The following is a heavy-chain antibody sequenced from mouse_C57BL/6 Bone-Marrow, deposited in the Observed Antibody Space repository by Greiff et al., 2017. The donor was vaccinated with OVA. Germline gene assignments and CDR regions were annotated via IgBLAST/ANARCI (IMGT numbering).Heavy chain of an antibody. CDR1: GYTFTDYY. J-gene: IGHJ1*03. D-gene: IGHD2-3*01. CDR3: ARGDGYYWYFDV. V-gene: IGHV1-19*01. Sequence: EVQLQQSGPVLVKPGASVKMSCKASGYTFTDYYMNWVKQSHGKSLEWIGVINPYNGGTSYNQKFKGKATLTVDKSSSTAYMELNSLTSEDSAVYYCARGDGYYWYFDVCGTGTTVTVSS. CDR2: INPYNGGT.